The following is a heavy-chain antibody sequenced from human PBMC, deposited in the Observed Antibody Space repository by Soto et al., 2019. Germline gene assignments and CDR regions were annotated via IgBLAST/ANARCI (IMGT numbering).Heavy chain of an antibody. CDR3: AKVTKRAAAGRYEYYKYGMDV. CDR2: ISGSGGSS. J-gene: IGHJ6*02. CDR1: GFAFSTYA. V-gene: IGHV3-23*01. D-gene: IGHD6-13*01. Sequence: GGSLRLSCAASGFAFSTYAMTWVRQAPGKGLEWVSVISGSGGSSYYAASVKGRFTISRDNSKNTLFLQMNGLRAEDTAVYYCAKVTKRAAAGRYEYYKYGMDVWGQGTTVTVSS.